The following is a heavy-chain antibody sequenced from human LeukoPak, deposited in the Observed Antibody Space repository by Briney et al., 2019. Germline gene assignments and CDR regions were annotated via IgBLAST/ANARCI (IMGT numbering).Heavy chain of an antibody. CDR3: ARGSHNWNDGGYYFDY. CDR1: GYTFTGYY. J-gene: IGHJ4*02. Sequence: GASVKLSCKASGYTFTGYYMHWVRQAPGQGLQLMGWINPNSGGTNYAQKFQGRVTMTRDTSISTAYMELSRLRSDDTAVYYCARGSHNWNDGGYYFDYWGQGTLVTVSS. D-gene: IGHD1-1*01. CDR2: INPNSGGT. V-gene: IGHV1-2*02.